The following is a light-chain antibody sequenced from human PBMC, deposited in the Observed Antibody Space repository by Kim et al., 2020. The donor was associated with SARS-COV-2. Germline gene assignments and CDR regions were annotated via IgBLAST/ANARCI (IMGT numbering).Light chain of an antibody. CDR1: QSISSN. J-gene: IGKJ2*01. Sequence: EIVMTQSPATLSVSPGERATLSCRASQSISSNLAWYQQKPGQAPRLLIYGASTDRFSGSGSGTEFTLTISSLQSEDFAVYYCQQYNNWPYTFGQGTKLEI. CDR3: QQYNNWPYT. V-gene: IGKV3-15*01. CDR2: GAS.